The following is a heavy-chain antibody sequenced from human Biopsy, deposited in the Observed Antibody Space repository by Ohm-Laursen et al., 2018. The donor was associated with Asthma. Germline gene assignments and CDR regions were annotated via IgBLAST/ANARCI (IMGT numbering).Heavy chain of an antibody. CDR2: IMTVFGTT. J-gene: IGHJ6*02. D-gene: IGHD6-19*01. CDR1: GGTFSNFA. V-gene: IGHV1-69*13. CDR3: ARCQVGYSSGWSLLLKKIYYSGMDV. Sequence: SVKASCKAPGGTFSNFAISWVRQAPGQGLEWLGGIMTVFGTTNYAQKFQGRVTITAGESTSTAYMEVTSLRSEDTAIYYCARCQVGYSSGWSLLLKKIYYSGMDVWGQGTAVTVSS.